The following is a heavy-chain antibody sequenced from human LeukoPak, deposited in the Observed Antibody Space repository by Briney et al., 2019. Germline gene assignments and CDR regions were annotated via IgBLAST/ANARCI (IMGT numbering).Heavy chain of an antibody. CDR2: IYHSGST. CDR3: ARAGGLNYYGGYSEFGY. V-gene: IGHV4-38-2*02. CDR1: GYSISSGYY. J-gene: IGHJ4*02. Sequence: PSETLSLTCTVSGYSISSGYYWGWIRQPPGKGLEWIGSIYHSGSTYYNPSLKSRVTISVDTSKNQFSLKLSSVTAADTAVYYCARAGGLNYYGGYSEFGYWGQGTLVTVSS. D-gene: IGHD4-23*01.